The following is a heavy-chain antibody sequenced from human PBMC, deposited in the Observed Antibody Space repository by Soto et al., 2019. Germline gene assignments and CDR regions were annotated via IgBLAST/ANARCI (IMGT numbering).Heavy chain of an antibody. Sequence: GSLRLSCAASGFTVSNNFMSWVRLAPGKGLEWLSVIYSGGNTYHADSVKGRFTISRDNSKNTLYLQMSSLRAEDTAIYYCASGHCTGGTCHRHFDYWGQGTLVTVSS. V-gene: IGHV3-66*01. D-gene: IGHD2-8*02. CDR2: IYSGGNT. J-gene: IGHJ4*02. CDR1: GFTVSNNF. CDR3: ASGHCTGGTCHRHFDY.